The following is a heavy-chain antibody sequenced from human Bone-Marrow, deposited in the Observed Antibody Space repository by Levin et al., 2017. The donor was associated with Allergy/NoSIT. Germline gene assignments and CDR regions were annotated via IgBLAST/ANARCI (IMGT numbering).Heavy chain of an antibody. V-gene: IGHV1-2*02. Sequence: EASVKVSCRTSGYTFTAYYIHWVRQAPGQGLEWMGWINPNTGGTKFAQNFRGRVTLTSDTSISTAYMELSGLTSDDTALYYCVREVPLPLVSLGHDDFDYWGQGTLVTVSS. CDR1: GYTFTAYY. CDR3: VREVPLPLVSLGHDDFDY. D-gene: IGHD5-12*01. J-gene: IGHJ4*02. CDR2: INPNTGGT.